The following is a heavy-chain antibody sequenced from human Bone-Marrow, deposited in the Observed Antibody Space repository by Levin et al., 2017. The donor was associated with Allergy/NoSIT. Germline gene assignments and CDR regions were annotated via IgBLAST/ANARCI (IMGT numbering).Heavy chain of an antibody. CDR3: ARQALRRGPDIDY. Sequence: GGSLRLSCKGSGYIFTNYWIGWVRQMPGKGLEWMGIIYPGNSDTRYSPSFQGQVTIAADKSITTVYLQWNSLKASDTAMYYCARQALRRGPDIDYWGQGTLVTVSS. D-gene: IGHD1-26*01. CDR2: IYPGNSDT. V-gene: IGHV5-51*01. J-gene: IGHJ4*02. CDR1: GYIFTNYW.